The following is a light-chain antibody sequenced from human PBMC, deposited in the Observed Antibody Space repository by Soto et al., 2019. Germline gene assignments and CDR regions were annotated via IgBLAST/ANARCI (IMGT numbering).Light chain of an antibody. CDR2: GGS. CDR1: SSDVGSYNL. CDR3: CSVAGSSPVV. J-gene: IGLJ2*01. Sequence: QSALTQPASVSGSPGQSITISCTGTSSDVGSYNLVSWYQQHPGKAPKLMIYGGSKRPSGVSNRFSGYKSGNTASLTISGHKADDDDDYYCCSVAGSSPVVFGGGTKLTVL. V-gene: IGLV2-23*01.